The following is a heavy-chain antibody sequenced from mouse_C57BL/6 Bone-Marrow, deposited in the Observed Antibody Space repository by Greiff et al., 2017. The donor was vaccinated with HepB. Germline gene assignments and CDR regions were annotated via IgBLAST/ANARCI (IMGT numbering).Heavy chain of an antibody. CDR3: AHYCGSGGDYYARGY. D-gene: IGHD2-1*01. Sequence: QVQLQQPGAELVKPGASVKMSCTASGYTFTSYWMTWVKKRPGQGLEWIGDIYPGSGSTNYNEKFKGKATLTVDTSSSTAYMQLSSLTSEDSAVYYCAHYCGSGGDYYARGYWGQGTSVTVSS. J-gene: IGHJ4*01. V-gene: IGHV1-55*01. CDR1: GYTFTSYW. CDR2: IYPGSGST.